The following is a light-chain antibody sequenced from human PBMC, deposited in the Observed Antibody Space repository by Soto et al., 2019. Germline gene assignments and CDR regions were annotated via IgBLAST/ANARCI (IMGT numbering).Light chain of an antibody. J-gene: IGKJ5*01. CDR2: AAS. V-gene: IGKV1-39*01. CDR3: QQSYSTPPIT. CDR1: QGISSY. Sequence: DVLMTQSPSSLSASVGDRVTITCRASQGISSYLNWYQQKPGKAPKLLIYAASSLQSGVPSRFSGSGSGTDFTLTISSLQPEDFATYYCQQSYSTPPITFGQGTRLEIK.